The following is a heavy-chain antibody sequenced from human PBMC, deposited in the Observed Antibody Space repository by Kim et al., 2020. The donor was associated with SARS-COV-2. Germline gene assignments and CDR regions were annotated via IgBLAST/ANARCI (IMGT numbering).Heavy chain of an antibody. V-gene: IGHV3-33*06. CDR2: IWYDGSNK. J-gene: IGHJ4*02. CDR3: AKAFIKSSSWSFDS. D-gene: IGHD6-13*01. CDR1: GFTFSSYG. Sequence: GGSLRLSCAASGFTFSSYGMHWVRQAPGKGLEWVAVIWYDGSNKYYADSVKGRFTISRDNSKNTLYLQMNSLRAEDTAVYYCAKAFIKSSSWSFDSWGQGTLVTVSS.